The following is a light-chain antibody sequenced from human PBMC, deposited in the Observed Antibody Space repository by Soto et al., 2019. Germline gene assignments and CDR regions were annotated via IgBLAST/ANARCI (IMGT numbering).Light chain of an antibody. CDR2: GAS. Sequence: EIVLTQSPGTLSLSPGERATLSCRASQSVSSSYLAWYQQKPGQAPRLLIYGASSRATGIPDRFSGSGSGTDFTLIISRLEAEDFAVYYCQQYGSSPQGTFGGGTKVEIK. CDR1: QSVSSSY. J-gene: IGKJ4*01. CDR3: QQYGSSPQGT. V-gene: IGKV3-20*01.